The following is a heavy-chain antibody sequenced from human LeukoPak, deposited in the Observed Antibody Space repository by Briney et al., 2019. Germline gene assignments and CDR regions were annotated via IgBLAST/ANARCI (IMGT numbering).Heavy chain of an antibody. D-gene: IGHD3-10*01. CDR1: GCTFSSYA. V-gene: IGHV1-69*01. Sequence: SSVTVSFKCSGCTFSSYAICWVRQAPAQGLEWMGGIIIIFGTANYAQKFQGRVTITADQSTSTAYMELSSLRSEHTAVYYCARDGLYGSGSHSLHNFDYWGQGTLVTVSS. J-gene: IGHJ4*02. CDR2: IIIIFGTA. CDR3: ARDGLYGSGSHSLHNFDY.